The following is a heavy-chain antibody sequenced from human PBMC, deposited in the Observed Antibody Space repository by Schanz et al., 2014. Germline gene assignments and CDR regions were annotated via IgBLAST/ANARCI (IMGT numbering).Heavy chain of an antibody. Sequence: VQLVESGGGMVQPGGSLRLSCAASGFTFSSYGMHWVRQAPGKGLEWLAVIWFDGTNKYNADSVKGRFTISRDTSKNTLYLLLNSLRAEDTAVYYCARDSGSSSWYPSDYWGQGTLVTVSS. D-gene: IGHD6-13*01. CDR3: ARDSGSSSWYPSDY. V-gene: IGHV3-33*08. CDR2: IWFDGTNK. CDR1: GFTFSSYG. J-gene: IGHJ4*02.